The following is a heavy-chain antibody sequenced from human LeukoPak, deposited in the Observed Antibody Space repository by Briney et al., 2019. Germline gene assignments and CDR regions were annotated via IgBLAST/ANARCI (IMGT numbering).Heavy chain of an antibody. V-gene: IGHV4-38-2*01. Sequence: SETLSLTCAVSGYSISSGYYWGWIRQPPGKGLEWIGSIYHSGSTYYNPSLKSRVTISVDTSKNQFSLKLSSVTAADTAVYYCARAGGYYCGSGSYVGPPFDYWGQGTLVTVSS. CDR2: IYHSGST. CDR3: ARAGGYYCGSGSYVGPPFDY. J-gene: IGHJ4*02. CDR1: GYSISSGYY. D-gene: IGHD3-10*01.